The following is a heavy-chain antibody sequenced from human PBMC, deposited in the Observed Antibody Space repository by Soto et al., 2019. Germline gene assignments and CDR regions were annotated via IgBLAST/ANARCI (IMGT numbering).Heavy chain of an antibody. CDR3: AKDWGYGFYYYYGMDV. CDR1: GFTFSSYG. Sequence: QVQLVESGGGVVQPGRSLRLSCAASGFTFSSYGMHWVSQAPGKGLEWVAVISYDGSNKYYADSVKGRFTISRDNSKNTLYLQMNSLRAEDTAVYYCAKDWGYGFYYYYGMDVWGQGTTVTVSS. J-gene: IGHJ6*02. D-gene: IGHD5-18*01. V-gene: IGHV3-30*18. CDR2: ISYDGSNK.